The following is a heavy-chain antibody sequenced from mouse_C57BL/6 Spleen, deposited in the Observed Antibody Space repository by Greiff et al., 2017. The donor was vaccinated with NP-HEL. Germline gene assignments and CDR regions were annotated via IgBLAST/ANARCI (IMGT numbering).Heavy chain of an antibody. D-gene: IGHD1-1*01. V-gene: IGHV1-69*01. J-gene: IGHJ3*01. CDR3: ARGEPPTRECAY. Sequence: QVQLQQSGAELVMPGASVKLSCKASGYTFTSYWMHWVKQRPGQGLEWIGEIDPSDSYTNYNQKFKGKSTLTVDKSSSTAYMQLSSLTSEDSAVYYCARGEPPTRECAYWGQGTLVTVSA. CDR2: IDPSDSYT. CDR1: GYTFTSYW.